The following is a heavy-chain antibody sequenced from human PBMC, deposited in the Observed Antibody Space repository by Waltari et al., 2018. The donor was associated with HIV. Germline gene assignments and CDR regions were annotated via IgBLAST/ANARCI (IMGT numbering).Heavy chain of an antibody. Sequence: QVQLVESGGGVVQPGRSLRLSCAASGFTFSSYGMHGVRQAPGKGLAWVAVIWYDGSNKYYADSGKGRFTISRDNSKNTLYLQMNSLRAEDTAVYYCARTLDGMDVWGQGTTVTVSS. J-gene: IGHJ6*02. CDR1: GFTFSSYG. V-gene: IGHV3-33*01. CDR2: IWYDGSNK. CDR3: ARTLDGMDV.